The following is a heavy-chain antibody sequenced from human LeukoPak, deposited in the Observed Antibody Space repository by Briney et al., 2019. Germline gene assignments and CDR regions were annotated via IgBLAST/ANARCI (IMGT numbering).Heavy chain of an antibody. J-gene: IGHJ4*02. CDR1: VGSISSYF. D-gene: IGHD3-3*01. CDR3: ARAVWSTYYIDS. CDR2: IYYSGST. Sequence: PSGTLSHTCTVSVGSISSYFWNWIRQPPGKGGEGVGHIYYSGSTNYNPSLKSRVTISVDTSKNQFSLKLSSVTAADTAVYYCARAVWSTYYIDSWGQGALVTVSS. V-gene: IGHV4-59*01.